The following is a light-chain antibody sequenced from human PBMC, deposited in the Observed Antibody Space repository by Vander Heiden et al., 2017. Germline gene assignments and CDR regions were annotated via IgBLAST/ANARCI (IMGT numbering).Light chain of an antibody. Sequence: EIVLTQSPGTLSLSPGERATLSCRASQSVSSNLAWYQQKPGQAPRLLIYGASSRATGIPDRFSGSGSGTDFTLIISRLEPEDFAVYYCQQYGSSPFTFGPGTKVDIK. V-gene: IGKV3-20*01. CDR2: GAS. J-gene: IGKJ3*01. CDR3: QQYGSSPFT. CDR1: QSVSSN.